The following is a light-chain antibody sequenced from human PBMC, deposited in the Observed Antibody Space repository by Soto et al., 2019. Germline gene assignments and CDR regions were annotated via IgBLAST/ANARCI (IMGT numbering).Light chain of an antibody. J-gene: IGLJ1*01. CDR2: EVT. Sequence: QSVLTQPPSASGSPGQSVTISCTGTSSDVGGYNYVSWYQRHPGKAPKLMIFEVTKRPSGVPDRFSGSKSGNTASLTVSGLQAEDESDYYCSSYAGSNNYVFGAGTKVTAL. CDR3: SSYAGSNNYV. CDR1: SSDVGGYNY. V-gene: IGLV2-8*01.